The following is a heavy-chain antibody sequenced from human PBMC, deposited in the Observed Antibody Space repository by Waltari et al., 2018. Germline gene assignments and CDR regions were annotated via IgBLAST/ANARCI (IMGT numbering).Heavy chain of an antibody. CDR2: MNPTSGNT. CDR1: GYTFTSYD. CDR3: ARGRDYYYYMDV. V-gene: IGHV1-8*03. Sequence: QVQLVQSGAEVKKPGASVKVSCKASGYTFTSYDINWVRQATGQGLEWMGWMNPTSGNTGYAKKFQGRVTITRNTAISTAYMELSSLRSEDTAVYYCARGRDYYYYMDVWGKGTTVTISS. J-gene: IGHJ6*03.